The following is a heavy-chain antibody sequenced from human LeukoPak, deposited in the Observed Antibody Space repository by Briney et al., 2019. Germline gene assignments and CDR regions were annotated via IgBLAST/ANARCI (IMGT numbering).Heavy chain of an antibody. Sequence: ASVKVSCKASGYTFTGYYMHWVRQAPGQGLEWMEWINPNSGGTNYAQKFQGRVTMARDTSISTAYMELSRLRSDDTAVYYCASSFDWGIAAPTWGQGTLVTVSS. V-gene: IGHV1-2*02. D-gene: IGHD6-13*01. J-gene: IGHJ5*02. CDR1: GYTFTGYY. CDR3: ASSFDWGIAAPT. CDR2: INPNSGGT.